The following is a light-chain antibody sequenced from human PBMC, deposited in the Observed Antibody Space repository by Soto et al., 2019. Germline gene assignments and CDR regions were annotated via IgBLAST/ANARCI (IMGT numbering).Light chain of an antibody. CDR2: DAS. J-gene: IGKJ4*01. V-gene: IGKV1-33*01. CDR3: QQYDSLTLS. Sequence: DIRMTQSPSSLSASVGDRVTITCQASQDISNYLNWYQQTPGKAPKLLIYDASNLETGVPSRFSGSGSGKTFSFTISSLQPEDIATYYFQQYDSLTLSFAGGTKVQIK. CDR1: QDISNY.